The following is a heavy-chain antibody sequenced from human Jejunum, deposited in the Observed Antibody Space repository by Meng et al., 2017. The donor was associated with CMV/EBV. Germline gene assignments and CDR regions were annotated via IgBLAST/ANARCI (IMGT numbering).Heavy chain of an antibody. D-gene: IGHD2-8*01. Sequence: GQLVECGGGLVKPGGSLRLTLAAFGFTFDDYYMNWIRQAPGKGLEWVSSVSSVSSYTNYADSVKGRFTISRDNAKNSLYLQMNSLRAEDTAVYYCARDRYCTNGVCYTHFDSWGQGTLVTVSS. J-gene: IGHJ4*02. V-gene: IGHV3-11*06. CDR2: VSSVSSYT. CDR3: ARDRYCTNGVCYTHFDS. CDR1: GFTFDDYY.